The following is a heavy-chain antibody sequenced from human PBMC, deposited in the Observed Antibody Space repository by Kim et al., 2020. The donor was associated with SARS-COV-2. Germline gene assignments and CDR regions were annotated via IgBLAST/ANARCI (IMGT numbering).Heavy chain of an antibody. V-gene: IGHV4-59*01. CDR2: VSYSGRT. J-gene: IGHJ6*02. CDR1: GGSISTYS. Sequence: SETLSLTCIVSGGSISTYSWSWIRQPPGKGLECIGYVSYSGRTNYSPSLKSRVTISIDTSKNQFSLTLRSVTAADTAVYYCARDARNLGSYRVKYYVMDIWGQGTTVTVSS. D-gene: IGHD3-16*02. CDR3: ARDARNLGSYRVKYYVMDI.